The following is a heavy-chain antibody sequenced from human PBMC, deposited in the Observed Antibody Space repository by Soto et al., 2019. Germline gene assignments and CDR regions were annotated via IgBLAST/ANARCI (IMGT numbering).Heavy chain of an antibody. CDR1: GSGFRTYG. Sequence: QAGGSLRLSCAASGSGFRTYGMHWVRQAPGKGLEWVAGISYDGSKTHYVDSVKGRFTISRDNSRNTLYLRVNSLRPEDTAIYYCAKQKGGMVMEYIWFDPWGQGTLVTVSS. J-gene: IGHJ5*02. CDR2: ISYDGSKT. V-gene: IGHV3-30*18. D-gene: IGHD3-22*01. CDR3: AKQKGGMVMEYIWFDP.